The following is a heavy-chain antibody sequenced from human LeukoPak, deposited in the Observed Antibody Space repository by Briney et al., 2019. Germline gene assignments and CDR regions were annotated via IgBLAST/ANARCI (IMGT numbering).Heavy chain of an antibody. CDR1: GYTFTSYD. CDR3: ARGVAVAGNWFGP. V-gene: IGHV1-8*03. CDR2: MNPNSGNT. J-gene: IGHJ5*02. D-gene: IGHD6-19*01. Sequence: ASVKVSCEASGYTFTSYDINWVRQATGQGLEWMGWMNPNSGNTGYAQKFQGRVTITRNTSISTAYMELSSLRSEDTAVYYCARGVAVAGNWFGPWGQGTLVTVSS.